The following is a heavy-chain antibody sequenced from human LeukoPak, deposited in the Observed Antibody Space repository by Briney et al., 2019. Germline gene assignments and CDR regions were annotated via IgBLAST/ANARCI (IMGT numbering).Heavy chain of an antibody. V-gene: IGHV3-48*03. Sequence: GGSLRLSCAAAGFSFARSEMNWVRQAPGKGLEWISSSSMYYADSVKGRFTISRENAKQTLYLQMNSLRTEDTAVYYCARAGDKGTANWYFDLWGRGTLVAVSS. D-gene: IGHD2-21*01. CDR1: GFSFARSE. CDR2: SSM. CDR3: ARAGDKGTANWYFDL. J-gene: IGHJ2*01.